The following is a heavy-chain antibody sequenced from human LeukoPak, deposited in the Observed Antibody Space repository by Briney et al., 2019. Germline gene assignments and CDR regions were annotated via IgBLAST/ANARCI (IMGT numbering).Heavy chain of an antibody. J-gene: IGHJ5*02. CDR1: GYTFIDYF. V-gene: IGHV1-2*02. CDR2: INPKTGGT. D-gene: IGHD4-17*01. Sequence: GASVKVSCKASGYTFIDYFMHWVRQAPGQGLEWMGWINPKTGGTTYAQKFQGRVTLTWDMSITTAYMDLSKLRSDDTAVYYCTRAFEYGWFDPWGQGTLVIVSS. CDR3: TRAFEYGWFDP.